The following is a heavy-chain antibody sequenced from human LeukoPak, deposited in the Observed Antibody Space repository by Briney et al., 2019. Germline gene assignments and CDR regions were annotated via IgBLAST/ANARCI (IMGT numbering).Heavy chain of an antibody. CDR2: TSYDGSNK. D-gene: IGHD3-3*01. Sequence: GGSLRLSCAASGFTFSSYAMHWVRQAPGKGLEWVAVTSYDGSNKYYADSVKGRFTISRDNSKNTLYLQMNSLRAEDTAVYYCAKDLLEWPRLGYYYYGMDVWGQGTTVTVSS. CDR3: AKDLLEWPRLGYYYYGMDV. CDR1: GFTFSSYA. J-gene: IGHJ6*02. V-gene: IGHV3-30-3*01.